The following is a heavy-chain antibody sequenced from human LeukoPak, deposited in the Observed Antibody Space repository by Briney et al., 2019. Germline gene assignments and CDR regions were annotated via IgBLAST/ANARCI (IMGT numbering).Heavy chain of an antibody. J-gene: IGHJ3*02. CDR3: ASLYYDSTQARVAFNI. D-gene: IGHD3-22*01. V-gene: IGHV4-4*07. Sequence: SETLSLTCTVSGGSISSYYWSWIRQPAGEGLEWIGRIYTSGSTNYNPSLKSRVTMSVDTSKNQFSLKLSSVTAADTAVYYCASLYYDSTQARVAFNIWGQGTMVTVSS. CDR1: GGSISSYY. CDR2: IYTSGST.